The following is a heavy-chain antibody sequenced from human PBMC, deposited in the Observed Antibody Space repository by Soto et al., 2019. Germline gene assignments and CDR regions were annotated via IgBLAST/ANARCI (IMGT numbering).Heavy chain of an antibody. CDR1: GGTFSSYA. CDR3: GREREDYITHITWFDP. Sequence: SVKVSGKAAGGTFSSYAISWVRQAPGQGLEWMGGIIPIFGTANYAQKFQGRVMISAYKSTSTACMDLSSLRSEDTAVDYCGREREDYITHITWFDPWGQGTLVT. D-gene: IGHD4-4*01. CDR2: IIPIFGTA. V-gene: IGHV1-69*06. J-gene: IGHJ5*02.